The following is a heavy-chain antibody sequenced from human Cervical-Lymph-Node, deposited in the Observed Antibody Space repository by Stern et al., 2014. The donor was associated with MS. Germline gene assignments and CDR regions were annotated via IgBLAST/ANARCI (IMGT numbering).Heavy chain of an antibody. CDR2: ISWNSGSI. Sequence: EVQLVESGGGLVQPGRSLRLSCAAPGFTFDDYAMPWVRQAPGKGLEWVSGISWNSGSIGYADSVKGRFTISRDNAKNSLYLQMNSLRAEDTALYYCAKDFNYYDSSGYYLWGQGTLVTVSS. D-gene: IGHD3-22*01. CDR1: GFTFDDYA. V-gene: IGHV3-9*01. J-gene: IGHJ5*02. CDR3: AKDFNYYDSSGYYL.